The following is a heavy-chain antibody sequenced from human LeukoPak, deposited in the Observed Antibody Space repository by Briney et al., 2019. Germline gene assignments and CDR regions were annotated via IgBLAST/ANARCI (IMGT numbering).Heavy chain of an antibody. Sequence: GGSLRLSCAASGFIFSSYWMSLVRQAPGKGLEWVANIKQDGSEKYYVDSVKGRFTISRDNAKNSLYLQMNSLRAEDTAVYYCARAYCSSTSCYEVVGLVFDYWGQGTLVTVSS. CDR1: GFIFSSYW. CDR3: ARAYCSSTSCYEVVGLVFDY. D-gene: IGHD2-2*01. V-gene: IGHV3-7*01. J-gene: IGHJ4*02. CDR2: IKQDGSEK.